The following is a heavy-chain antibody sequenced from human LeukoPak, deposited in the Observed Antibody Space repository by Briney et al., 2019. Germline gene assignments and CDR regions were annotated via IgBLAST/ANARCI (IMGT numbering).Heavy chain of an antibody. Sequence: GRSLRLSCAASGFTFSSYGMHWVRQAPGKGLEWVAVISYDGSNKYYADSVKGRFTISRDNSKNTLYLQMNSLRAEDTAVYYCAKRRGVGATYYYGMDAWGQGTTVTVSS. J-gene: IGHJ6*02. CDR2: ISYDGSNK. D-gene: IGHD1-26*01. CDR3: AKRRGVGATYYYGMDA. V-gene: IGHV3-30*18. CDR1: GFTFSSYG.